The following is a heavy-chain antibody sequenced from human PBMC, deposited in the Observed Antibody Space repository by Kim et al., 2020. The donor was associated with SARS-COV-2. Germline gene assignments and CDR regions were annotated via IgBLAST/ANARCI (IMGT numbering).Heavy chain of an antibody. V-gene: IGHV3-49*04. Sequence: GGSLRLSCTASGFTFGDYAMSWVRQAPGKGLEWVGFIRSKAYGGTTEYAASVKGRFTISRDDSKSIAYLQMNSLKTEDTAVYYCTRVWEQQPLSYYYYGMDVWGQGTTVTVSS. CDR2: IRSKAYGGTT. CDR1: GFTFGDYA. J-gene: IGHJ6*02. D-gene: IGHD6-13*01. CDR3: TRVWEQQPLSYYYYGMDV.